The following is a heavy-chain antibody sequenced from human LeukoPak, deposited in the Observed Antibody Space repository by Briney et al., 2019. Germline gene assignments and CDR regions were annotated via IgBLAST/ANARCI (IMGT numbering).Heavy chain of an antibody. D-gene: IGHD3-3*01. CDR1: GGSISSSSYY. CDR3: ARDPAYHDFWSGPPDAFDI. CDR2: IYTSGST. V-gene: IGHV4-61*02. J-gene: IGHJ3*02. Sequence: PSETLSLTCTVSGGSISSSSYYWSWIRQPAGKGLEWIGRIYTSGSTNYNPSLKSRVTISVDTSKNQFSLKLSPVTAADTAVYYCARDPAYHDFWSGPPDAFDIWGQGTMVTVSS.